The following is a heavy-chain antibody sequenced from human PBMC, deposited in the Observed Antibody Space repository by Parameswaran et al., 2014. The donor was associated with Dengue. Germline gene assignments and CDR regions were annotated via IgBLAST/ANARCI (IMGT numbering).Heavy chain of an antibody. Sequence: VRPDARERPGSGWGIIYPLDSDTKYSPSFQGQVTISADKSINTAYLQWSSLKASDTAIYYCARQQPIQYSEPLRYAMDVWGQGTTVTVSS. J-gene: IGHJ6*02. CDR3: ARQQPIQYSEPLRYAMDV. D-gene: IGHD4-11*01. CDR2: IYPLDSDT. V-gene: IGHV5-51*01.